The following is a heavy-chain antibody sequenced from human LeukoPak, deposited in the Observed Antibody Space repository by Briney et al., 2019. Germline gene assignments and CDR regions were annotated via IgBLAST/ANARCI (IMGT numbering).Heavy chain of an antibody. J-gene: IGHJ6*03. CDR3: ARGGSPIFYYYMDV. Sequence: ASVKVSCKASGYTFTDYYMHWVRQAPGQGLERMGWINPNSGGTNYAQKFQGRVTLTRDTSISTTYMELNRLKSDDTAIYYCARGGSPIFYYYMDVWGEGTTVTISS. CDR1: GYTFTDYY. CDR2: INPNSGGT. V-gene: IGHV1-2*02. D-gene: IGHD2-2*01.